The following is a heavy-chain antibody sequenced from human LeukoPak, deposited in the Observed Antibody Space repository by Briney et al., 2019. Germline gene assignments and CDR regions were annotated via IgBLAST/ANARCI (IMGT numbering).Heavy chain of an antibody. CDR2: INPNSGGT. D-gene: IGHD5-12*01. V-gene: IGHV1-2*02. Sequence: ASVKVSCKASGYTFTGYYMHWVRQAPGQGLEWMGWINPNSGGTNYAQKFQGRVTMTRDTSISTAYMELSRLRSDDTAVYYCARGRIREGAWLRSGTSVVYYFDYWGQGTLVTVSS. J-gene: IGHJ4*02. CDR3: ARGRIREGAWLRSGTSVVYYFDY. CDR1: GYTFTGYY.